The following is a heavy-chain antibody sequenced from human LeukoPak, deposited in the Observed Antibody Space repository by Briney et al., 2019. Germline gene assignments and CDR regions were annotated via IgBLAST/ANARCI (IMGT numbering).Heavy chain of an antibody. CDR3: ARGLPGGTARQLDVFDY. Sequence: GGSLRLSCAASGSTISLNYMGWVRQAPGKGLEWVATIYTGDSRDYLESVRDRFTISTDKSKSILYLQMNSLRVEDTAVYFCARGLPGGTARQLDVFDYWGQGTLVTVSS. CDR1: GSTISLNY. D-gene: IGHD5-24*01. J-gene: IGHJ4*02. V-gene: IGHV3-53*01. CDR2: IYTGDSR.